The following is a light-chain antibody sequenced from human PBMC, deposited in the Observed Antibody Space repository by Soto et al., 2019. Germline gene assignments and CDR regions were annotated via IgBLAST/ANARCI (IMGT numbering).Light chain of an antibody. CDR1: QSVSSN. CDR3: QQYNNWPRT. V-gene: IGKV3-15*01. CDR2: GAS. J-gene: IGKJ1*01. Sequence: ETMLTQSPDTLSVSPGDRATLSCRASQSVSSNLAWYQQRPGQAPRLLIYGASTRATGIQARFSGSGSGTEFTLTISSLQSEDFAVYYCQQYNNWPRTFGQGTKVDI.